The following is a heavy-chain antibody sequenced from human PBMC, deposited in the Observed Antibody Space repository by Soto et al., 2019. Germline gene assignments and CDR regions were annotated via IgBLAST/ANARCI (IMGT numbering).Heavy chain of an antibody. CDR1: GFTFSRYA. D-gene: IGHD1-1*01. Sequence: GGSLRLSCAASGFTFSRYAMSWVRQIPGKGLECVSAIGGDGESTHYADSVKGRFTISRDNSKNTLYLQLNSLRVEDTAVYYCARDRILEGIDCWGQGALVTVSS. J-gene: IGHJ4*02. V-gene: IGHV3-23*01. CDR3: ARDRILEGIDC. CDR2: IGGDGEST.